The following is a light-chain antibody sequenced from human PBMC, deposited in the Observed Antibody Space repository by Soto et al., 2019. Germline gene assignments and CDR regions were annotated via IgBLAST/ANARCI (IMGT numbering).Light chain of an antibody. CDR1: QGIAGS. V-gene: IGKV3-15*01. CDR3: QQYNNWPLT. Sequence: TQSPYFLSASVGDRVTITCRASQGIAGSLAWYQQKRGQAPRLLIYGASTRATGIPARFSGSGSGTEFTLTISSLQSEDLAVYYCQQYNNWPLTFGGGTKVDI. CDR2: GAS. J-gene: IGKJ4*01.